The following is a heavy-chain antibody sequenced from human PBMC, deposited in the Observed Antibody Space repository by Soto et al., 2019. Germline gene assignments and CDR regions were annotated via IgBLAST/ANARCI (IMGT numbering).Heavy chain of an antibody. J-gene: IGHJ6*02. CDR3: ARSPLWFGVQIHYYYTLDV. CDR2: IYYSGST. Sequence: PSETLSLTCTVSGGSISSGGYYWSWIRQHPRKGLEWIGYIYYSGSTYYNPSLRSRVTISVDTSKNQFSLKLSSVTAADTAVYYCARSPLWFGVQIHYYYTLDVWGQGTTVTVSS. V-gene: IGHV4-31*03. D-gene: IGHD3-10*01. CDR1: GGSISSGGYY.